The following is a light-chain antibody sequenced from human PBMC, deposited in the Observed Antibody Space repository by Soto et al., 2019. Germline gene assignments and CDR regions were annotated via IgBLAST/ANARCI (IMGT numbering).Light chain of an antibody. Sequence: SYELTQPPSVSVAPGQTAAITCGGDNFGSGSVHGYKQKQGQAPVLVVYDYNDRPSGIPERFSGSNSGNTATLTISRVEAGDEADYYCQLWDSSRDHPWVFGGGTKLTVL. CDR1: NFGSGS. V-gene: IGLV3-21*02. CDR3: QLWDSSRDHPWV. J-gene: IGLJ3*02. CDR2: DYN.